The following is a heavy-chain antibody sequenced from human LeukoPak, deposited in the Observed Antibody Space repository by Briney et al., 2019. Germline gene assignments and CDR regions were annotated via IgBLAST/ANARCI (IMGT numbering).Heavy chain of an antibody. CDR2: TYYSGST. CDR1: GGSISSGGYY. J-gene: IGHJ5*02. V-gene: IGHV4-31*03. D-gene: IGHD5-18*01. Sequence: SQTLSLTCTVSGGSISSGGYYWSWIRQHPGKGLEWIGYTYYSGSTYYNPSLKSRVTISVDTSKNQFSLKLSSVTAADTAVYYCARVVDTAMVGSYNWFDPWGQGTLVTVSS. CDR3: ARVVDTAMVGSYNWFDP.